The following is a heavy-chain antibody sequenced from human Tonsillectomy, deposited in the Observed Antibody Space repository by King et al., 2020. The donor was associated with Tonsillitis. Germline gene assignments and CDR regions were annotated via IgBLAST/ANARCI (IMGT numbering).Heavy chain of an antibody. D-gene: IGHD2-15*01. CDR2: IIPIFGTA. V-gene: IGHV1-69*12. CDR1: GGTFSSYA. CDR3: ARGPGYCSGGSCYLIDF. Sequence: QLQLVQSGAEVKKSGSSVKVSCKASGGTFSSYAINWVRQAPGQGLEWMGGIIPIFGTANYVQKVQGRVTITADESTSTVYMEMSSLRYEDTAVYYCARGPGYCSGGSCYLIDFWGQGTLVTVSS. J-gene: IGHJ4*02.